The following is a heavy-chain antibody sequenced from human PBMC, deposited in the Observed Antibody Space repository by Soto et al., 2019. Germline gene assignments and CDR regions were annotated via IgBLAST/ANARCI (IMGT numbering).Heavy chain of an antibody. V-gene: IGHV1-69*02. CDR1: GGTLSSYT. J-gene: IGHJ6*03. Sequence: QVQLVQSGAEVKKPGSSVRVSCKPSGGTLSSYTYNWVRQAPGQGLEWMGRIIPVLNITNYAQKFQGRVTIAADKFTSTAYMELSSLRSDDSAIYYCARGLWLTGGGKNYYFYYMDVWAKGTTVTVSS. D-gene: IGHD6-19*01. CDR2: IIPVLNIT. CDR3: ARGLWLTGGGKNYYFYYMDV.